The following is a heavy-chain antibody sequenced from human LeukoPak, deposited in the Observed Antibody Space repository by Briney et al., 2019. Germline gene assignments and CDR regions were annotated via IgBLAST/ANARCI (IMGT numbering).Heavy chain of an antibody. V-gene: IGHV3-30*02. CDR2: IRYDGSRK. CDR1: GFIFSSYG. Sequence: GGSLRLSCAASGFIFSSYGMHWVRQAPDKGLEWVAFIRYDGSRKYYADSVKGRFTISRDNSKNTLYLQMNSLRAEDTAVYYCAKDWEYDSSGYYWGTFDYWGQGTLVTVSS. CDR3: AKDWEYDSSGYYWGTFDY. J-gene: IGHJ4*02. D-gene: IGHD3-22*01.